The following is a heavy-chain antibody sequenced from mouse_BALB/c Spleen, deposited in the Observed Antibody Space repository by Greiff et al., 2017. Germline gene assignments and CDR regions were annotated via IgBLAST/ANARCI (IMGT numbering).Heavy chain of an antibody. D-gene: IGHD2-10*01. Sequence: QVQLQQSGAELVRPGASVTLSCKASGYTFTDYEMHWVKQTPVHGLEWIGAIDPETGGTAYNQKFKGKATLTADKSSSTAYMELRSLTSEDSAVYYCTRTYYGNYWFAYWGQGTLVTVSA. V-gene: IGHV1-15*01. J-gene: IGHJ3*01. CDR3: TRTYYGNYWFAY. CDR2: IDPETGGT. CDR1: GYTFTDYE.